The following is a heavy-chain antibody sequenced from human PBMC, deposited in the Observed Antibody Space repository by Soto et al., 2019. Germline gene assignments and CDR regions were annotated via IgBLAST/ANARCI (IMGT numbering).Heavy chain of an antibody. CDR2: ISATGGGT. Sequence: GGSLRLSCAASGFKFSNYAMSWVRQAPGKGLEWVSLISATGGGTYYADSVKGRFTISRDNSHNTLYLQVHSLTAEDTAVYYCAKDRRAGGNSAFYFDFWGQGAQVNVSS. CDR3: AKDRRAGGNSAFYFDF. V-gene: IGHV3-23*01. CDR1: GFKFSNYA. J-gene: IGHJ4*02. D-gene: IGHD3-16*01.